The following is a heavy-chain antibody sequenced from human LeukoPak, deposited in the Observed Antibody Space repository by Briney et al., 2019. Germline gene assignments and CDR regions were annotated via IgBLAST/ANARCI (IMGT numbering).Heavy chain of an antibody. V-gene: IGHV3-48*03. CDR1: GFTFSSYE. CDR3: ARVFVGENFDY. CDR2: ISYTGSNK. J-gene: IGHJ4*02. Sequence: GGSLRLSCAASGFTFSSYEMNWVRQAPGKGLEWLSYISYTGSNKYYAHSVKGRFTISRDNAKNSLYLQMNSLRAEDTAVYFCARVFVGENFDYWGRGTLVTVSS. D-gene: IGHD1-14*01.